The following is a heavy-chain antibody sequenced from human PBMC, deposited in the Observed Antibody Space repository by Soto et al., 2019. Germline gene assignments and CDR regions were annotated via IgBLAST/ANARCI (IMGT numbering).Heavy chain of an antibody. J-gene: IGHJ4*02. D-gene: IGHD5-12*01. CDR2: TSGSGDNT. Sequence: PGGSLRLSCAASGFTFSRFAMSWVRQAPGKGLEWVSSTSGSGDNTYYADSVKGRFTISRDNTKNTLDLQMNSLRAEDTAIFYCVKNGGLMMGSGYRTLDYSGQGTLVTVSS. V-gene: IGHV3-23*01. CDR1: GFTFSRFA. CDR3: VKNGGLMMGSGYRTLDY.